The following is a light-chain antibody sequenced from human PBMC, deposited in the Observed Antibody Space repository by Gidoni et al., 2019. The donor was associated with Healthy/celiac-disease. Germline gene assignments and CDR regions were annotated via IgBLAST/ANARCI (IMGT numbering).Light chain of an antibody. CDR2: DAS. CDR1: QSISSW. Sequence: IHIPQSPSTLSASVGDRVTITCRASQSISSWLAWYQQKPGKAPKLLIYDASSLESGVPSRFSGSGSGTEFTLTISSLQPDDFATYYCQQYNSYSITFGQGTRLEIK. CDR3: QQYNSYSIT. V-gene: IGKV1-5*01. J-gene: IGKJ5*01.